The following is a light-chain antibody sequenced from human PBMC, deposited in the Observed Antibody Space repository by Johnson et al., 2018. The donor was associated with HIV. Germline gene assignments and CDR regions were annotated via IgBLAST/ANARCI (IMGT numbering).Light chain of an antibody. V-gene: IGLV1-51*02. CDR1: NSNIGNNY. Sequence: QSVLTQSPSVSAAPGQKVTISCSGSNSNIGNNYVSWYQQFPGTAPKLLIYENDKRPSGIPDRFSGSKSATSATLGITGLQTRDEADYYCGTWDTSLNAYVFGTGTKVTVL. J-gene: IGLJ1*01. CDR3: GTWDTSLNAYV. CDR2: END.